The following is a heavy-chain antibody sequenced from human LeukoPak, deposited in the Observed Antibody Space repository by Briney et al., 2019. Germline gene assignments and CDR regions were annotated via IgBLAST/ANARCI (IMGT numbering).Heavy chain of an antibody. CDR2: IYPRDSDT. V-gene: IGHV5-51*01. Sequence: GESLKISCKGSGYSFTSYWIGWVRQMPGKGLELMGIIYPRDSDTRYSPSFQGQVTISADKSITTTYLQWSGLKASDTAMYYCARLNDFWSGYLKYYFDYWGQGTQVTVSS. J-gene: IGHJ4*02. D-gene: IGHD3-3*01. CDR3: ARLNDFWSGYLKYYFDY. CDR1: GYSFTSYW.